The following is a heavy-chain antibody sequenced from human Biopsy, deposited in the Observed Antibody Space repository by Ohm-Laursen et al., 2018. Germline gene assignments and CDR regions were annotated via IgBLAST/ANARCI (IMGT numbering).Heavy chain of an antibody. J-gene: IGHJ4*02. V-gene: IGHV1-2*02. CDR2: INCKTGTT. CDR1: SYTFTDYN. D-gene: IGHD2-8*01. Sequence: ASVKVSCKPYSYTFTDYNIHWMRQDPGQGLEWLGYINCKTGTTNYAQKFQGTVTMNRDTSISTAYLTLGSLRSADITIYYCARDPLNGHKHFDYWGQGSLVTVSS. CDR3: ARDPLNGHKHFDY.